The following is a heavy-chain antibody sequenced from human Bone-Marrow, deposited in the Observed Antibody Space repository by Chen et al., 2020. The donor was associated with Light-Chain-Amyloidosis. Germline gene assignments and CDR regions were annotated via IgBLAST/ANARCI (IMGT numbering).Heavy chain of an antibody. CDR3: AIGYYEGSDYLFDY. CDR1: GLTFSSYA. D-gene: IGHD3-3*01. J-gene: IGHJ4*02. V-gene: IGHV3-23*01. Sequence: EVQFLESGGGLVQPGGSLRLSCAASGLTFSSYAMSWVRQGPGKGLEWVSGISSSGFNKYYSESVKGRFTISRDNSKNTLYLQMNSLSAEDTAIYYCAIGYYEGSDYLFDYWGQGTLVTVSP. CDR2: ISSSGFNK.